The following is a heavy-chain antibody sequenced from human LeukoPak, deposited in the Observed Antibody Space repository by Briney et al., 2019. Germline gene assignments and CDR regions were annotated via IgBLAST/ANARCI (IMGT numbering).Heavy chain of an antibody. CDR1: GFTVTNNY. V-gene: IGHV3-53*01. D-gene: IGHD3-22*01. Sequence: QLGGSLKLSCAASGFTVTNNYMGWVRQAPGKGLEWVSLIYSGGATDYAASVKGRFTISRDNSKNTLYLQMDSLRAEDTAVYYCARGMYYYDSGAYYFDYWGQGSQVTVSS. CDR2: IYSGGAT. J-gene: IGHJ4*02. CDR3: ARGMYYYDSGAYYFDY.